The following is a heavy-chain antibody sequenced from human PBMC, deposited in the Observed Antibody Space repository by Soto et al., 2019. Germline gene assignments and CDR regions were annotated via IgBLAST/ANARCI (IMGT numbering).Heavy chain of an antibody. D-gene: IGHD6-6*01. CDR2: IYPGDSDT. J-gene: IGHJ6*03. CDR1: GYSFTSYW. Sequence: GESLKISCKGSGYSFTSYWIGWVRQMPGKGLEWMGIIYPGDSDTRYSPSFQGQVTISADKSISTAYLQWSSLKASDTAMYYCARGGEGSSSSRYYYYYMDVWGKGTTVTVSS. V-gene: IGHV5-51*01. CDR3: ARGGEGSSSSRYYYYYMDV.